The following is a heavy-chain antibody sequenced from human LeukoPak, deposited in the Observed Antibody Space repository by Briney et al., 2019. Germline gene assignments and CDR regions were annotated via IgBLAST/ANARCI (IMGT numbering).Heavy chain of an antibody. CDR2: IWYDGSNK. Sequence: GGSLRLSCAASGFTFSSYGMHWVRQAPGKGLEWVAVIWYDGSNKYYADSVKRRFTISRDNSKNTLYLQMNSLRAEDTAVYYCARERDGRFFDYWGQGTLVTVSS. D-gene: IGHD5-24*01. CDR3: ARERDGRFFDY. J-gene: IGHJ4*02. CDR1: GFTFSSYG. V-gene: IGHV3-33*01.